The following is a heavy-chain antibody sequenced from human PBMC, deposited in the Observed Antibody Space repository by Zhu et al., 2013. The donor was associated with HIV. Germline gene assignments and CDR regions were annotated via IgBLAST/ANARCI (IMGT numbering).Heavy chain of an antibody. D-gene: IGHD5-12*01. CDR1: GGTFSGYA. Sequence: QVQLVQSGAEVKKPGSSVKVSCKASGGTFSGYAISWVRQAPGQGLEWMGGIIPIFGTANYAQKFQGRVTITADESTSTAYMELSSLRSEDTAVYYXASTDYPVSVEMGFXYWGQGTLVTSPQ. CDR3: ASTDYPVSVEMGFXY. CDR2: IIPIFGTA. V-gene: IGHV1-69*01. J-gene: IGHJ4*02.